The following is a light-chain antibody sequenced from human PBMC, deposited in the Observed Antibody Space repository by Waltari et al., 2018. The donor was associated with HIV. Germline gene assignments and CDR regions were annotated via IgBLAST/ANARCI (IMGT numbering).Light chain of an antibody. V-gene: IGLV1-36*01. Sequence: QSALTQAVSVSGTVGQKVTLSCTGNRNNVGTYAVGWYQQISHGAPKTVMFGDSLPSGIPDRFSGSKSGTTASLTISGLQPEDDADYYCSTWDYSLSAPLFGGGTKLTVL. J-gene: IGLJ2*01. CDR1: RNNVGTYA. CDR2: GDS. CDR3: STWDYSLSAPL.